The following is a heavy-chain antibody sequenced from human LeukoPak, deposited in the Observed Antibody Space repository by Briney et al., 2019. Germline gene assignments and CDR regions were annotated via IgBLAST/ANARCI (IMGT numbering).Heavy chain of an antibody. Sequence: SETLSLTCTVSGGSISSGNYYWSWIRQPAGKGLEYIGRIYNSGITNYNPSLKSRVTISVDTSKNQFSLKLNSVTAADTAVYYCARTQNCSGGSCYYSSRWVIDWFDPWGQGTLVTVSS. J-gene: IGHJ5*02. D-gene: IGHD2-15*01. CDR2: IYNSGIT. CDR3: ARTQNCSGGSCYYSSRWVIDWFDP. V-gene: IGHV4-61*02. CDR1: GGSISSGNYY.